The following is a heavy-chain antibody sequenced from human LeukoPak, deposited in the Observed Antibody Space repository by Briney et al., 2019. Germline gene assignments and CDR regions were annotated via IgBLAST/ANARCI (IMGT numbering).Heavy chain of an antibody. D-gene: IGHD5-18*01. V-gene: IGHV3-21*01. CDR2: ISSSSSYI. CDR1: RFTFSSYS. CDR3: ARDRGYSYGPAEYFQH. J-gene: IGHJ1*01. Sequence: PGGSLRLSCAASRFTFSSYSMNWVRQAPGKGLEWVSSISSSSSYIYYADSVKGRFTISRDNAKNSLYLQMNSLRAEDTAVYYCARDRGYSYGPAEYFQHWGQGTLVTVSS.